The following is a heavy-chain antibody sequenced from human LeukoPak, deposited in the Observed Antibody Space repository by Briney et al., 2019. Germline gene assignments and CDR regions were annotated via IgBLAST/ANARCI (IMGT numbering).Heavy chain of an antibody. CDR1: GGTFSSYA. CDR2: IIPIFGTA. D-gene: IGHD6-19*01. V-gene: IGHV1-69*13. Sequence: GASVKVSCKASGGTFSSYAISWVRQAPGQGLEWMGGIIPIFGTANYAQKFQGRVTITADESTSTAYMELSSLRSEDTAVYYCAREVGEGRQWLVRDAFDIWGQGTMVTVSS. CDR3: AREVGEGRQWLVRDAFDI. J-gene: IGHJ3*02.